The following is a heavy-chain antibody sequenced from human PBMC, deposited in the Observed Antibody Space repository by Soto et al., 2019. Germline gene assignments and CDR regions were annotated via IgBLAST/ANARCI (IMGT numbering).Heavy chain of an antibody. CDR1: GFTFSNAW. D-gene: IGHD1-20*01. J-gene: IGHJ4*02. CDR3: TTNWSPGTPDY. Sequence: GESLKISCAASGFTFSNAWMSWVRQAPGKGLEWVGRIKSKTDGGTTDYAAPVKGRFTISRDDSKNTLYLQMNSLKTEDTAVYYCTTNWSPGTPDYWGQGTLVTVSS. V-gene: IGHV3-15*01. CDR2: IKSKTDGGTT.